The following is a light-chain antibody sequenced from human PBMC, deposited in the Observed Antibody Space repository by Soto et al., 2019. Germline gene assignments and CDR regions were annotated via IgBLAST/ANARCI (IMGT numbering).Light chain of an antibody. CDR2: AAC. J-gene: IGKJ1*01. CDR3: LQDYNYPLT. Sequence: AFQMTQSPSSQSACVGDRVTITCRGSQGIRNDLGWYQQKPGKAPKLLSYAACSLQSGVPSRFSGSGSGTDFTLTISSLQHEDFATYYCLQDYNYPLTFGQGTKLDIK. CDR1: QGIRND. V-gene: IGKV1-6*01.